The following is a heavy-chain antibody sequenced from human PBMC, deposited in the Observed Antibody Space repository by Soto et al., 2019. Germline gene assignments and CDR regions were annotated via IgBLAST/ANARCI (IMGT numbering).Heavy chain of an antibody. CDR1: GGSISSYY. Sequence: PSETLSLTCTVSGGSISSYYWSWIRQPPGKGLEWIGYIYYSGSTNYNPSLKSRVTISVDTSKNQFSLKLSSVTAADTAVYYCARQGYSGYEDWFDPWGQGTLVTVSS. CDR3: ARQGYSGYEDWFDP. J-gene: IGHJ5*02. CDR2: IYYSGST. V-gene: IGHV4-59*08. D-gene: IGHD5-12*01.